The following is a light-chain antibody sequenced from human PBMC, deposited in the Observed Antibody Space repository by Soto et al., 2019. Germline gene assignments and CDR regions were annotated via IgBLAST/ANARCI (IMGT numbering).Light chain of an antibody. Sequence: EVVLSQSPVTLSLTPGERATHSCRASQSVSSRLAWYQQKPGQAPRLLIYDVSNRATGIPARFSGSGSGTDFTLTISSLEPEDFAVYYCQQRDYWQVTFGQGARLAI. CDR3: QQRDYWQVT. CDR2: DVS. J-gene: IGKJ5*01. CDR1: QSVSSR. V-gene: IGKV3-11*01.